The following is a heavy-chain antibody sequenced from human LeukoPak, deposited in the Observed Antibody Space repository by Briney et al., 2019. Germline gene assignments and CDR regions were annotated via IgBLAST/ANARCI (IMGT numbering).Heavy chain of an antibody. V-gene: IGHV4-59*12. J-gene: IGHJ4*02. D-gene: IGHD5-12*01. Sequence: PSETLSLTCTVSGGSISSYYWSWIRQPPGKGLEWIGYIYYSGSTSYNPSLKSRVTISVDTSKNQFSLKLSSVTAADTAVYYCARGEEGLPPNYWGQGTLVTVSS. CDR1: GGSISSYY. CDR3: ARGEEGLPPNY. CDR2: IYYSGST.